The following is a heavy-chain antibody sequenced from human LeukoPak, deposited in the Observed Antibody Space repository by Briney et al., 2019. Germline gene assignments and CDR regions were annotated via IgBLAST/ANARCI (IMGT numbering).Heavy chain of an antibody. CDR2: ITAIDGRT. D-gene: IGHD6-13*01. Sequence: GGSLRLPCVASGFTFSSTTMGWVRQAPGRGLEWVSSITAIDGRTYYTDSVRGRFTISRDNSKNTVYLQLNSLRAGDTAIYYCTKDRRGPAAGTWYFDSWGQGTLVTVSS. CDR1: GFTFSSTT. V-gene: IGHV3-23*01. J-gene: IGHJ4*02. CDR3: TKDRRGPAAGTWYFDS.